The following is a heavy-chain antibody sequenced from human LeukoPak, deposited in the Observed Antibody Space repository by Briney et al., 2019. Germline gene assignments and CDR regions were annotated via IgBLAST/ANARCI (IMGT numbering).Heavy chain of an antibody. Sequence: GASVKVSCKASGYTFTSYYMHWVRQAPGQGLEWMGIINPSGGSTSYAQKFQGRVTMIRDTSTSTVYMELSSLRSEDTAVYYCARDFAAAGTGYWGQGTLVTVSS. CDR3: ARDFAAAGTGY. CDR2: INPSGGST. J-gene: IGHJ4*02. V-gene: IGHV1-46*01. D-gene: IGHD6-13*01. CDR1: GYTFTSYY.